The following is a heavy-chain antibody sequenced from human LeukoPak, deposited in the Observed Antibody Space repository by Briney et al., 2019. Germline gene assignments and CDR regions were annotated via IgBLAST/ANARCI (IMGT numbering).Heavy chain of an antibody. CDR1: GFTFSSYG. CDR3: AKDMRYTTGWTRFDY. D-gene: IGHD6-19*01. V-gene: IGHV3-30*02. CDR2: IRYDGSNQ. J-gene: IGHJ4*01. Sequence: PGGSLRLSCAASGFTFSSYGMHWVRQAPGKGLEWVAFIRYDGSNQYYADSVKGRFTISRDSSKNTLYLQMNSLRADDTAVYYCAKDMRYTTGWTRFDYWGQGTLVTVSS.